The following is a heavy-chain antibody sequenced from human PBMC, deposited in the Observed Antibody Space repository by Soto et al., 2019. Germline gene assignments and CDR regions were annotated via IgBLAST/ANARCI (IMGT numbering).Heavy chain of an antibody. CDR3: ARGDLYSSGWYGEWFDP. CDR1: GGSISSSSYY. CDR2: IYYSGST. V-gene: IGHV4-39*01. J-gene: IGHJ5*02. Sequence: QLQLQESGPGLVKPSETLSLTCTVSGGSISSSSYYWGWIRQPPGKGLEWIGSIYYSGSTYYNSSLKSRVTISVDTSKNQFSMKLSSVTAADTAVYYCARGDLYSSGWYGEWFDPWGQGTLVTVSS. D-gene: IGHD6-19*01.